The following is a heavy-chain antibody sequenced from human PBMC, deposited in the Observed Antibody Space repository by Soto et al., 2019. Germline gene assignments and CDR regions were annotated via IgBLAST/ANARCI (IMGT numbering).Heavy chain of an antibody. CDR3: ARDQNGSGNYYTRYFDY. V-gene: IGHV4-59*12. Sequence: PSETLSLTCTVSGGSISSYYWSWIRQPPGKGLEWIGEIYHSGSTNYNPSLKSRVTISVDKSKNQFSLNLSSVTAADTAVYYCARDQNGSGNYYTRYFDYWGQGTLVTVSS. CDR1: GGSISSYY. CDR2: IYHSGST. J-gene: IGHJ4*02. D-gene: IGHD3-10*01.